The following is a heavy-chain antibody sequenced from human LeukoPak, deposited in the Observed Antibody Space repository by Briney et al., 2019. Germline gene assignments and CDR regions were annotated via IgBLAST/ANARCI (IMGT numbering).Heavy chain of an antibody. D-gene: IGHD1-14*01. CDR1: RFTFSTYW. J-gene: IGHJ4*02. CDR2: IKEDGSEK. Sequence: GGSLRLSCAVSRFTFSTYWMSWVRQAPGKGLEWVGNIKEDGSEKYYVGSMKGRFTISRDNAKNSLYLQMNSLRVEDTAVYYCARDSFETDIDYWGQGTLVTVSS. CDR3: ARDSFETDIDY. V-gene: IGHV3-7*01.